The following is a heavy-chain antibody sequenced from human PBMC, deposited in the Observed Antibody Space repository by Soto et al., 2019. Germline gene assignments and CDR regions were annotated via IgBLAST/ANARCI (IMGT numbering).Heavy chain of an antibody. J-gene: IGHJ4*02. CDR1: GDSVSSSSAV. D-gene: IGHD1-26*01. V-gene: IGHV6-1*01. Sequence: PSQTLSLTCVISGDSVSSSSAVWNWIRQPPSRGLEWLGRTYYRSQWHYEYAVFVQSRISIDPDTSKNQFSLQLNSVSPEDTAAYYCVRVVGNSGLDNWCQRTVVTVSS. CDR3: VRVVGNSGLDN. CDR2: TYYRSQWHY.